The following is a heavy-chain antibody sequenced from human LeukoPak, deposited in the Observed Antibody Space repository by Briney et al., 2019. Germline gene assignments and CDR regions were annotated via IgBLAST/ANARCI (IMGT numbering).Heavy chain of an antibody. Sequence: KTSETLSLTCTVSVGSISSTSYYWDWIRQPPGKGLEWIGSIYYGETTYYSSSLKSRVTISVNTSKNQFSLRLTSVTAADTAVYYCARQVSDYFYYYIDVWGRGTTVTVSS. CDR3: ARQVSDYFYYYIDV. D-gene: IGHD5/OR15-5a*01. CDR1: VGSISSTSYY. J-gene: IGHJ6*03. V-gene: IGHV4-39*01. CDR2: IYYGETT.